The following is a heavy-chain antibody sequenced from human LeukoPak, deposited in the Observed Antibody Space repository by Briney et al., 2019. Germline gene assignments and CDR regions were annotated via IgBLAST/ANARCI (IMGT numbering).Heavy chain of an antibody. J-gene: IGHJ4*02. D-gene: IGHD3-22*01. V-gene: IGHV3-11*01. CDR2: ISSSGSTI. Sequence: GGSLRLSCAASGFTFSDYYMSWIRQAPGKGLEWVSYISSSGSTIYYADSVKGRFTISRDNAKNSLYLQMNSLRAEDTAVYYCARDLGRYYDSSGYPGYWGQGTLVTVSS. CDR1: GFTFSDYY. CDR3: ARDLGRYYDSSGYPGY.